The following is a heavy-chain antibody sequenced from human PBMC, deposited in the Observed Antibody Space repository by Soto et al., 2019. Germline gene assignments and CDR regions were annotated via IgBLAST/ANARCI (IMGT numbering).Heavy chain of an antibody. Sequence: QVQLVQSGAEVKKPGSSVKVSCKASGGTFSSYAITWVRQAPGQGLEWMGGIIPIFGTANYAQKFQGRVTITEDESTITDYMELSSLRSENTGVDYGARGGNYYDSSGNFDYWGQGNLVTVSS. CDR1: GGTFSSYA. V-gene: IGHV1-69*01. D-gene: IGHD3-22*01. J-gene: IGHJ4*02. CDR3: ARGGNYYDSSGNFDY. CDR2: IIPIFGTA.